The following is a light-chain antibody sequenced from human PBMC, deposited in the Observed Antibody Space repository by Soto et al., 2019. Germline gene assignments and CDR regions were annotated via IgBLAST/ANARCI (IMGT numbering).Light chain of an antibody. J-gene: IGLJ3*02. V-gene: IGLV4-69*01. CDR2: LNSDGSH. CDR1: SGHNSYA. CDR3: QTWSTDIRV. Sequence: LVLTQPPSASASLGASVKLTCTLSSGHNSYAIAWHQQQPEKGPRYLMKLNSDGSHSKGDGIPDRFSGSSSGAERYLTISSLQSEYEADYYCQTWSTDIRVFGGGTKLTVL.